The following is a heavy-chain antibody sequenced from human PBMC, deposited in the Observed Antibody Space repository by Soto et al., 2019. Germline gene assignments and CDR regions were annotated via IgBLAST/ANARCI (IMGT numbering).Heavy chain of an antibody. CDR3: ARSPHPVWYQLAIGDYSNPAEGNYGMDV. Sequence: PGGSLRLSCAASGFTFSSYWMHWVRQAPGKGLVWVSRINSDGSSTSYADSVKGRFTISRDNAKNTLYLQMNSLRAEDTAVYYCARSPHPVWYQLAIGDYSNPAEGNYGMDVWGQGTTVTVSS. D-gene: IGHD4-4*01. CDR1: GFTFSSYW. CDR2: INSDGSST. J-gene: IGHJ6*02. V-gene: IGHV3-74*01.